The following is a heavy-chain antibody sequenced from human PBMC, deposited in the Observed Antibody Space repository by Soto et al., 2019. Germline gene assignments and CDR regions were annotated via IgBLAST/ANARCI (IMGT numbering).Heavy chain of an antibody. J-gene: IGHJ6*02. CDR2: ISDRGSA. Sequence: QVQLQESGPRLVRPSGALSLTCSVSGASITSCHWWTWVRQSPGKGLEWIGEISDRGSAYSNPSLKSRVSLSVDKSKNQVAQRLTSVTAADTAIYYCTRSTHAMNGGSHYMALDDDLVTGMDVWGPGTTVTVSS. CDR3: TRSTHAMNGGSHYMALDDDLVTGMDV. V-gene: IGHV4-4*02. CDR1: GASITSCHW. D-gene: IGHD3-16*01.